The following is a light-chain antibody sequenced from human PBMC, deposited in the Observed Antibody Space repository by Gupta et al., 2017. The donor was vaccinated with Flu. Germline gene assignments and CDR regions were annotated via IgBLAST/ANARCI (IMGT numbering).Light chain of an antibody. V-gene: IGLV2-11*01. Sequence: QSALTQPRSVSGSPGQSVAISCTGTSSDVGAYDYVSWYQQHPGQAPKLIIYDVNKRPSGVPEWSTCSKSGTTAPXTXSGLEAXEEDYYHCTSYGATWLFGGGTRLTVL. CDR3: TSYGATWL. CDR1: SSDVGAYDY. CDR2: DVN. J-gene: IGLJ3*02.